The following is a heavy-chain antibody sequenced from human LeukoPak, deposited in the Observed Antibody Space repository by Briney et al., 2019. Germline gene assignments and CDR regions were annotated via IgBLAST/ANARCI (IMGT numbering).Heavy chain of an antibody. D-gene: IGHD2-15*01. CDR1: GFTFSSYA. V-gene: IGHV3-23*01. Sequence: HSGGSLRLSCAASGFTFSSYAMSWVRQAPGKGLEWVSAISGSGTSTYYADSVKGRFTISRDNSKNTLYLQMNSLRAEDTAVYYCAKTLVVTPRSFDYWGQGTLVTVSS. CDR3: AKTLVVTPRSFDY. CDR2: ISGSGTST. J-gene: IGHJ4*02.